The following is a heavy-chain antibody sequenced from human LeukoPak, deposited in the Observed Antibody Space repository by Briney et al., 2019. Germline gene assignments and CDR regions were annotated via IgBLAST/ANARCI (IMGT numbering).Heavy chain of an antibody. V-gene: IGHV3-48*03. CDR2: ISSSGSTI. CDR3: ARDSSGWLNYYYYGMDV. Sequence: GGSLRLSCAASGFTFSSYEMNWVRQAPGKRLEWVSYISSSGSTIYYADSVKGRFTISRDNAKNSLYLQMNSLRAEDTAVYYCARDSSGWLNYYYYGMDVWGQGTTVTVSS. J-gene: IGHJ6*02. CDR1: GFTFSSYE. D-gene: IGHD6-19*01.